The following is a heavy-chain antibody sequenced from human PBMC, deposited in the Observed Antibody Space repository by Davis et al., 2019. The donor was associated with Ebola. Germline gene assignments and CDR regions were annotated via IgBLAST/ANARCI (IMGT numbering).Heavy chain of an antibody. CDR1: GFTFEEYA. J-gene: IGHJ5*02. D-gene: IGHD3-22*01. CDR3: AKDRGGMIDGWFDH. V-gene: IGHV3-9*03. CDR2: ISWNSANI. Sequence: GGSLRLSCSASGFTFEEYAMHWVRQVPGEGLEWVSGISWNSANIGYADSVKGRFIISRDNAKNSLYLQMNSVRVEDMALYYCAKDRGGMIDGWFDHWGQGTLVTVSS.